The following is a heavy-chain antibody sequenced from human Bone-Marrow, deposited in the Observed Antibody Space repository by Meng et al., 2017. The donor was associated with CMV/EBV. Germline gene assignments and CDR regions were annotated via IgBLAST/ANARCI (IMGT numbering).Heavy chain of an antibody. J-gene: IGHJ5*02. CDR2: IIPILGIA. Sequence: SVKVSCKASGGTFSSYTISWVRQAPGQGLEWMGRIIPILGIANYAQKFQGRVTITADKSTSAAYMELSSLRSEDTAVYYCARGGYCSSTSCYTNWFDPWGQGTLVTVSS. CDR1: GGTFSSYT. V-gene: IGHV1-69*02. D-gene: IGHD2-2*02. CDR3: ARGGYCSSTSCYTNWFDP.